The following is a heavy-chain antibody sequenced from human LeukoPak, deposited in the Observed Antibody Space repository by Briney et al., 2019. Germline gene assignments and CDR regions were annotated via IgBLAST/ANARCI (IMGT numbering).Heavy chain of an antibody. D-gene: IGHD1-7*01. Sequence: SETLSLTCTVSGGSISSGGYYWSWIRQPPGKGLEWIGYIYHSGSTYYNPSLKSRVTISVDRSKNQFSLKLSSVTAADTAVYYCARVEMGLELLWFDPWGQGTLVTVSS. V-gene: IGHV4-30-2*01. J-gene: IGHJ5*02. CDR1: GGSISSGGYY. CDR2: IYHSGST. CDR3: ARVEMGLELLWFDP.